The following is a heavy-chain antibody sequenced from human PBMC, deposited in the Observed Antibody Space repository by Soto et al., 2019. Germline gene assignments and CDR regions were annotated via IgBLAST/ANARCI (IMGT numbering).Heavy chain of an antibody. Sequence: ASVKVSCKASGYTFTGYYLHWVRQAPGQGLEWMGWINPNSGGTNYAQKFQGWVTMTRDMSINTAYMELSRLRSDDTAVYYCARDGSYDSSGYSLTGFDPWGQGPLVTLSS. CDR2: INPNSGGT. CDR1: GYTFTGYY. J-gene: IGHJ5*02. CDR3: ARDGSYDSSGYSLTGFDP. D-gene: IGHD3-22*01. V-gene: IGHV1-2*04.